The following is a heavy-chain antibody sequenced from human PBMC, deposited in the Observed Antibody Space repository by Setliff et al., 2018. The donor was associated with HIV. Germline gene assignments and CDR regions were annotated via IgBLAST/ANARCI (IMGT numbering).Heavy chain of an antibody. Sequence: SETLSLTCSVSGVSITTDGYYWSWIRHYPGKGLEWIGYMYHSGSTYYNASLASRLIMSLDPSKNQFPLKLNSMTAADTAMYYCAGGRYFRDIRDSRFDFWGQGMLVTVS. V-gene: IGHV4-31*03. D-gene: IGHD3-9*01. CDR1: GVSITTDGYY. CDR2: MYHSGST. CDR3: AGGRYFRDIRDSRFDF. J-gene: IGHJ4*02.